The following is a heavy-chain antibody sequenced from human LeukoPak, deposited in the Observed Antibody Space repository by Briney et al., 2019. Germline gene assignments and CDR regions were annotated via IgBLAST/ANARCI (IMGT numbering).Heavy chain of an antibody. CDR1: GFTFSTYW. CDR3: AKVFYIDCSGGSCPERPDDYVWGAPFDY. D-gene: IGHD2-15*01. J-gene: IGHJ4*02. CDR2: IKQDGSEK. Sequence: PGGSLRLSCAASGFTFSTYWMSWVRQAPGKGLEWVANIKQDGSEKYYVDSVKGRFTISKDNAKNSLFLQMNSLRAEDTAVYYCAKVFYIDCSGGSCPERPDDYVWGAPFDYWGQGTLVTVSS. V-gene: IGHV3-7*03.